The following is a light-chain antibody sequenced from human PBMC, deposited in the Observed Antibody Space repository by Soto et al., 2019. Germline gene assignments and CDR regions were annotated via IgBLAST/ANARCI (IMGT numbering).Light chain of an antibody. CDR1: QGISSY. CDR3: QQYYSYPYT. V-gene: IGKV1-8*01. Sequence: AIRMTQSPSSFSASTGDRVTITCRASQGISSYLAWYQQKPGKAPKLLIYAASTLQSGVPSRFSGSGSGTDFTLTISCLQSEDFATYYCQQYYSYPYTFGRGPSWRSN. CDR2: AAS. J-gene: IGKJ2*01.